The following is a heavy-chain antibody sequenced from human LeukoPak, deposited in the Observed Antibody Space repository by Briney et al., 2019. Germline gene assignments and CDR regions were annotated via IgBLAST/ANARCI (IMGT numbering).Heavy chain of an antibody. J-gene: IGHJ3*01. D-gene: IGHD6-6*01. CDR2: INSDGSEG. Sequence: PGGSLRLSCAVSGFTFSGFWMSGSRQAPGKGLEWVASINSDGSEGYYADVVKGRFTISRDNAKNSLYLQINSLRAEDTAVYYCARSSYSSSSSVWGQGTMVTVSS. CDR3: ARSSYSSSSSV. CDR1: GFTFSGFW. V-gene: IGHV3-7*03.